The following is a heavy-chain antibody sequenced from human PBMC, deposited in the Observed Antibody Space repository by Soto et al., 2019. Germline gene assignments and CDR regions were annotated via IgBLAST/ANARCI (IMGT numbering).Heavy chain of an antibody. CDR3: ASGLLNYYDRSPYYFDY. Sequence: PSETLYLTCTVSGGSINTFYWSWVRQPAGKGLEWIGRIFSSGSTSFNPSLESRVAMSVDTSKNQFSLKLSSVTAADKAVYYCASGLLNYYDRSPYYFDYGGQGTLVTVSS. CDR1: GGSINTFY. V-gene: IGHV4-4*07. J-gene: IGHJ4*02. CDR2: IFSSGST. D-gene: IGHD3-22*01.